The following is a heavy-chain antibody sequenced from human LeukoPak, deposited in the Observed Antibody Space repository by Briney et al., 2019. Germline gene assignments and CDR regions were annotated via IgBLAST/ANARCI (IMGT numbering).Heavy chain of an antibody. CDR1: GGSLSSGSYY. J-gene: IGHJ6*03. V-gene: IGHV4-61*02. Sequence: SQTLSLTCTVSGGSLSSGSYYWSWIRQPAGKGLEWIGRIYTSGSTNYNPSLKSRVTISVDTSKNQFSLKLSSVTAADTAVYYCARGSSYYDFWSGYYTDDYYYYYMDVWGKGTTVTVSS. CDR2: IYTSGST. CDR3: ARGSSYYDFWSGYYTDDYYYYYMDV. D-gene: IGHD3-3*01.